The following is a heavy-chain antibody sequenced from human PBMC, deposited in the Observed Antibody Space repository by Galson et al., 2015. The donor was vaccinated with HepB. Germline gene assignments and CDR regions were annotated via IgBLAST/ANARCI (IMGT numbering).Heavy chain of an antibody. D-gene: IGHD4-17*01. CDR1: GFTFSSYA. J-gene: IGHJ2*01. CDR2: ISSNGGST. V-gene: IGHV3-64*01. Sequence: SLRLSCADSGFTFSSYAMHWVRQAQGKGLEYVSAISSNGGSTYYANSVKGRFTISRDNSKNTLYLQKGSLRAADMAVYYCARVTPNYGDYGGYWYFELWGRGTLVTVSS. CDR3: ARVTPNYGDYGGYWYFEL.